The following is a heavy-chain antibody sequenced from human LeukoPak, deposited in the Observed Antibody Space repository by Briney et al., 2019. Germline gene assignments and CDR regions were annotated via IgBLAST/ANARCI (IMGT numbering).Heavy chain of an antibody. Sequence: GASVKVSCKASGYTFTSYGISWVRQAPGQGLEWMGWISAYNGNTNYAQKLQGRVTMTTDTSTSTAYMELRSLRSDDTAVYYCARDDGSSGWYGSFDYWGQGTLVTVSS. D-gene: IGHD6-19*01. CDR1: GYTFTSYG. CDR2: ISAYNGNT. J-gene: IGHJ4*02. CDR3: ARDDGSSGWYGSFDY. V-gene: IGHV1-18*01.